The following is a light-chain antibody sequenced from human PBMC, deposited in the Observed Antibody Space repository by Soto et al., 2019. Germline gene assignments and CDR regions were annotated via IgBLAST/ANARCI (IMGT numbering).Light chain of an antibody. CDR3: QQLKSYTVT. CDR2: AAS. Sequence: DIQLTQSPSFLSASVGDRVTITCRASQGISSYLAWYQQEPGKAPKPLIYAASTLQSGVPSRFSGGGSGTEFTLTISSLQPADFATYYCQQLKSYTVTFGGGTKVEIK. J-gene: IGKJ4*01. CDR1: QGISSY. V-gene: IGKV1-9*01.